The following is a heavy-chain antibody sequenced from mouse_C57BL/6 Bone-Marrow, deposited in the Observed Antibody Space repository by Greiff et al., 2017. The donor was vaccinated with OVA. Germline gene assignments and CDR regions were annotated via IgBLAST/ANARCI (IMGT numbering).Heavy chain of an antibody. Sequence: QVQLQQSGAELARPGASVKLSCKASGYTFTSYGISWVKQRTGQGLEWIGEIYPRSGNTYYNEKFKGKATLTADKSSSTAYMELRSLTSEDSAVYFCARPLSIYYYGSSYGYWGQGTTLTVSS. V-gene: IGHV1-81*01. CDR2: IYPRSGNT. D-gene: IGHD1-1*01. CDR1: GYTFTSYG. J-gene: IGHJ2*01. CDR3: ARPLSIYYYGSSYGY.